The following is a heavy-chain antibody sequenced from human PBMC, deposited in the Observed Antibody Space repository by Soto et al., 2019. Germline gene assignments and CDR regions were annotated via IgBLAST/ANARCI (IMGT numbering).Heavy chain of an antibody. CDR3: AREERGPYYYYGMDV. J-gene: IGHJ6*02. CDR2: ISAYNGNT. Sequence: ASVKVSCKASGYTFTSYGISWVRQAPGQGLEWMGWISAYNGNTNYAQKLQGRVTMTTDTSTSTAYMELRSLRSDDTAVYYCAREERGPYYYYGMDVWGQGTTVTVSS. V-gene: IGHV1-18*01. CDR1: GYTFTSYG. D-gene: IGHD3-10*01.